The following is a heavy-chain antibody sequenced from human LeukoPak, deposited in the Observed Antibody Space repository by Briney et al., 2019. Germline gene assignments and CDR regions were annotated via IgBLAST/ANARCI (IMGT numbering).Heavy chain of an antibody. D-gene: IGHD4-23*01. CDR3: ARAGYGGNSVEYYYYMAV. CDR2: VYSTGST. V-gene: IGHV4-59*02. Sequence: PSETLSLTXTVSGGSVSGYYWSWIRQPLGKGLEWIGNVYSTGSTNSNPSLKSRVTISIDTSRNQFSLNLSSVTAADTAIYYCARAGYGGNSVEYYYYMAVWGKGTTVIVSS. CDR1: GGSVSGYY. J-gene: IGHJ6*03.